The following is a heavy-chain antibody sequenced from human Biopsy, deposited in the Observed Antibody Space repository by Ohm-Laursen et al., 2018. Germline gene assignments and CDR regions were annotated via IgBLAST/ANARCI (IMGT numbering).Heavy chain of an antibody. V-gene: IGHV4-59*08. CDR2: IPYSRDT. J-gene: IGHJ3*02. Sequence: SDTLALTCTVSGGYISGSSGSWIRQAPGKGLEWIGYIPYSRDTNYNPSLKSRTTISVDTSKNQFSLKLTSVTAADTAVYYCAKHGSGWTGDDAFHIWGQGTMVTVSS. CDR1: GGYISGSS. D-gene: IGHD6-19*01. CDR3: AKHGSGWTGDDAFHI.